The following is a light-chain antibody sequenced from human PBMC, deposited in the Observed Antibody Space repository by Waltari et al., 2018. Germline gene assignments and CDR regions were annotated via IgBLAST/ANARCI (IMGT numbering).Light chain of an antibody. Sequence: DIQMTQSPSSVSAYVGDRLTITYRASQDISTYLAWYQQRPGKAPKLLSYVASTLQSGVPSRFSGSGSGTDFTLTITSLQPEDFATYYCQQSNTFPLTFGGGTKVDIK. J-gene: IGKJ4*01. V-gene: IGKV1-12*01. CDR3: QQSNTFPLT. CDR2: VAS. CDR1: QDISTY.